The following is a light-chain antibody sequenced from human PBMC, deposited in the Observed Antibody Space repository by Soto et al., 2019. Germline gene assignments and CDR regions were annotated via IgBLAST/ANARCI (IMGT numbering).Light chain of an antibody. CDR1: QSIRTW. CDR3: QQYSSSPLT. Sequence: DIQMTQSPSTLSASVGDRVTITCRASQSIRTWLAWFQQKPGKAPNLVIYKASSLESGVPSRFSGSGSGTEITLTISTLQPDDFPTYYCQQYSSSPLTFGGGTKVQIK. CDR2: KAS. J-gene: IGKJ4*01. V-gene: IGKV1-5*03.